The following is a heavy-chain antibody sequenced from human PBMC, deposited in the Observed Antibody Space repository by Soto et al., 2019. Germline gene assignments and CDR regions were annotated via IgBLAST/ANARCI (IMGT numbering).Heavy chain of an antibody. D-gene: IGHD1-26*01. CDR1: GGTFSSYS. J-gene: IGHJ4*02. V-gene: IGHV1-69*19. CDR3: ARDGGRHSGGIDY. Sequence: QVQLVQSGAEVKKPGSSVKVSCKASGGTFSSYSINWVRQAPGQGLEWMGEIIPIFGTANYAQKFQGRVTMTAVESTSTAYVELSSLRSEDTAVYYCARDGGRHSGGIDYWGQGTLVTVSS. CDR2: IIPIFGTA.